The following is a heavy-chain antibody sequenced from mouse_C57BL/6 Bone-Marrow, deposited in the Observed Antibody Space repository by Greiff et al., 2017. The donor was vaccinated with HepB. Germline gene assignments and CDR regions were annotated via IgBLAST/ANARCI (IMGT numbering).Heavy chain of an antibody. Sequence: QVTLKESGPGILQSSQTLSLTCSFSGFSLSTSGMGVSWIRQPSGKGLEWLAHIYWDDDKRYNPSLKSRLTISKDTSRNQVFLKITSVDTADTATYYCARRAEVLLYFDYWGQGTTLTVSS. D-gene: IGHD2-10*01. CDR1: GFSLSTSGMG. J-gene: IGHJ2*01. CDR2: IYWDDDK. CDR3: ARRAEVLLYFDY. V-gene: IGHV8-12*01.